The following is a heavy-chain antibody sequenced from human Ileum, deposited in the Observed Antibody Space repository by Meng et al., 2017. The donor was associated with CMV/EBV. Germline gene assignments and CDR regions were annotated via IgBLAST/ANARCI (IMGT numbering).Heavy chain of an antibody. CDR3: AKDQGVTYYYYGMDV. CDR1: GFTFSSYG. D-gene: IGHD3-3*01. J-gene: IGHJ6*02. CDR2: IWYDGSNK. V-gene: IGHV3-33*06. Sequence: GESLKISCAASGFTFSSYGMHWVRQAPGKGLEWVAVIWYDGSNKYYADSVKGRFTISRDNSKNTLYLQMNSLRAEDTAVYYCAKDQGVTYYYYGMDVWGQGTTVTVSS.